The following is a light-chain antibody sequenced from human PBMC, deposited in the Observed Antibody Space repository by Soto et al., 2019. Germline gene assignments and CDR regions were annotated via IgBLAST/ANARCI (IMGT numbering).Light chain of an antibody. J-gene: IGLJ2*01. CDR2: EVS. Sequence: QSALTQPASVSGSPGQSITISCTGTSRDVGGYNYVSWYHQHPGKAPKLMIYEVSNRPSGVSNRFSGSKSGKTASLTISGLQAEDEGDYYCSSYTGSSTLIFGGGTKVTVL. CDR1: SRDVGGYNY. CDR3: SSYTGSSTLI. V-gene: IGLV2-14*01.